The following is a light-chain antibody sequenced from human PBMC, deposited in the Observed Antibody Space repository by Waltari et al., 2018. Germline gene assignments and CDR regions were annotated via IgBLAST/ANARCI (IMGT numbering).Light chain of an antibody. CDR1: QDIGNS. CDR3: QQNYSIPPT. Sequence: DIRLTQSPSSLSASVGDRVPITCRASQDIGNSLNWDQHKPGRAPKHLVYSASSLQSGIPSKVSGSGSGTDFTLTIFSLQPDDFATYYCQQNYSIPPTFGPGTKVDVK. J-gene: IGKJ3*01. CDR2: SAS. V-gene: IGKV1-39*01.